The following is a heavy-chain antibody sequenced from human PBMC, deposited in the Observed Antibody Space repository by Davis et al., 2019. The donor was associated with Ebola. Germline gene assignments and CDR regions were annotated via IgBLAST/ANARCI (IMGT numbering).Heavy chain of an antibody. CDR3: ARGGLGYCSGGSCYSGYFDY. D-gene: IGHD2-15*01. CDR2: IWYDGSNK. V-gene: IGHV3-33*01. CDR1: GFTFSSYG. Sequence: GESLKISCAASGFTFSSYGMHWVRQAPGKGLEWVAVIWYDGSNKYYADSVKGRFTISRDNSKNTLYLQMNSLRAEDTAVYYCARGGLGYCSGGSCYSGYFDYWGQGTLVTVSS. J-gene: IGHJ4*02.